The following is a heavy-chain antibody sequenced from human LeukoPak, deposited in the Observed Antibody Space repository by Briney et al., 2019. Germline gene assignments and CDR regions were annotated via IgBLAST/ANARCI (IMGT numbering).Heavy chain of an antibody. CDR3: AKGGKWDVTPFDY. J-gene: IGHJ4*02. D-gene: IGHD1-26*01. Sequence: GGSLRLSCAASGFTFTSYSMNWVRQATGKGLEWVSTISGGGGSTYYADSMKGRFTISRDNSKNTLYLQVNSLRAEDTAVYYCAKGGKWDVTPFDYWGQGTLVTVSS. CDR2: ISGGGGST. CDR1: GFTFTSYS. V-gene: IGHV3-23*01.